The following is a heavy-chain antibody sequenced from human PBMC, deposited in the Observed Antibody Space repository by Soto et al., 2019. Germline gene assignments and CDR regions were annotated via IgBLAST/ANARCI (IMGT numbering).Heavy chain of an antibody. CDR2: LGFDGGGR. CDR3: TTAGNYRFDN. V-gene: IGHV3-33*03. CDR1: GFDFSSYG. D-gene: IGHD1-1*01. J-gene: IGHJ4*02. Sequence: PGGSLRLSCAAFGFDFSSYGMHWVRQTPGKGLEWVAVLGFDGGGRYYADSVKGRFTISRDNAKNTLYLQMNILRVEDTAVYFCTTAGNYRFDNWGLGTLVTVSS.